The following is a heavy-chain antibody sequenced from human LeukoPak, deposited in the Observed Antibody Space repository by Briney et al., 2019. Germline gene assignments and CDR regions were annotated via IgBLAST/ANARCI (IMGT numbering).Heavy chain of an antibody. Sequence: PSETLSLTCTVSGGSISSGSYYWSWIRQPAGKGLEWIGRIYTSGSTNYNPSLKSRVTISVDTSKNQFSLKLSSVTAADTAVYYCARGVVGGVISFDYWGQGTLVTVSS. J-gene: IGHJ4*02. D-gene: IGHD3-10*01. V-gene: IGHV4-61*02. CDR2: IYTSGST. CDR3: ARGVVGGVISFDY. CDR1: GGSISSGSYY.